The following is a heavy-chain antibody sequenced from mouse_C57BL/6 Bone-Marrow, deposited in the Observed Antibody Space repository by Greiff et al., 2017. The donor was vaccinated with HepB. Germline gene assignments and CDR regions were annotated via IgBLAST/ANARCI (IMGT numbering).Heavy chain of an antibody. Sequence: VQLKESGGGLVQPGGSLKLSCAASGFTFSDYYMYWVRQTPEKRLEWVAYISNGGGSTYYPDTVKGRFTISRDNAKNTLYLQMSRLKSEDTAMYYCARLDSSGDKDYWGQGTTLTVSS. CDR1: GFTFSDYY. CDR2: ISNGGGST. D-gene: IGHD3-2*02. V-gene: IGHV5-12*01. J-gene: IGHJ2*01. CDR3: ARLDSSGDKDY.